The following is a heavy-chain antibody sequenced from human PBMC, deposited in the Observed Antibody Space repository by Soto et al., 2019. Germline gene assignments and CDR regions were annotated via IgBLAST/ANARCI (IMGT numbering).Heavy chain of an antibody. J-gene: IGHJ3*02. CDR2: IYYSGST. D-gene: IGHD6-13*01. CDR3: ARAGSSSWYLLFDI. V-gene: IGHV4-31*03. Sequence: SETLSLTCTFSCGSISSGGYYWSWIRQHPGKGLEWIGYIYYSGSTYYNPSLKSRVTISVDTSKNQFSLKLSSVTAADTAVYYCARAGSSSWYLLFDIWGQGTMVTVSS. CDR1: CGSISSGGYY.